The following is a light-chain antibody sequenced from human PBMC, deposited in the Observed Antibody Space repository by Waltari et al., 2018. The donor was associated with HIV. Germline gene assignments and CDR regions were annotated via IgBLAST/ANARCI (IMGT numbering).Light chain of an antibody. J-gene: IGLJ3*02. CDR2: EVT. CDR3: LSYAGDNKFL. Sequence: QSALTQPPSASGSPGQSVTISCTGTSSDVGGYNFVSWYQQHPGKVPKPLIYEVTQRPSGVPDRFFGSKSGNTASLTVSGLQSEDEADYYCLSYAGDNKFLFGGGTKVTVL. CDR1: SSDVGGYNF. V-gene: IGLV2-8*01.